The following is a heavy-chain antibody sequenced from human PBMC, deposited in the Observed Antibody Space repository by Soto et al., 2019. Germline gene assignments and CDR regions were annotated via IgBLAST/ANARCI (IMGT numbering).Heavy chain of an antibody. CDR3: AREKTPDYGGNRRNWFDP. CDR1: GGTFSSYA. Sequence: SVKVSCKASGGTFSSYAISWVRQAPGQGLEWMGGIIPIFGTANYAQKFQGRVTITADESTSTAYMELSSLRSEDTAVYYCAREKTPDYGGNRRNWFDPWGQGTLVTVSS. J-gene: IGHJ5*02. CDR2: IIPIFGTA. V-gene: IGHV1-69*13. D-gene: IGHD4-17*01.